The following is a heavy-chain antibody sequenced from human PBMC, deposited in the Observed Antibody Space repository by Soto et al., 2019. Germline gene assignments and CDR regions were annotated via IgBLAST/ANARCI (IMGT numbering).Heavy chain of an antibody. V-gene: IGHV3-30*18. CDR3: AKDQWELSELYYYGMDV. CDR2: ISYDGSNK. D-gene: IGHD1-26*01. J-gene: IGHJ6*02. CDR1: GFTFSSYG. Sequence: ESVGGVVQPGRSLRLSCAASGFTFSSYGMHWVRQAPGKGLEWVAVISYDGSNKYYADSVKGRFTISRDNSKNTLYLQMNSLRAEDTAVYYCAKDQWELSELYYYGMDVWVQGTTVTVSS.